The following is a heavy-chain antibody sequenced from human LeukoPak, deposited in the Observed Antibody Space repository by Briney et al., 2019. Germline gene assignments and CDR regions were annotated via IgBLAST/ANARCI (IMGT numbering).Heavy chain of an antibody. CDR1: GFTFSSYG. Sequence: GGSLRLSCAASGFTFSSYGMHWVRQAPGKGLEWVAVISYDGSNKYYADSVKGRFTISRDNSKNTLYLQMNSLRAEDTAVYYCAKGGGYEAQYYYYYMDVWGKGTTVTISS. D-gene: IGHD5-24*01. CDR2: ISYDGSNK. J-gene: IGHJ6*03. CDR3: AKGGGYEAQYYYYYMDV. V-gene: IGHV3-30*18.